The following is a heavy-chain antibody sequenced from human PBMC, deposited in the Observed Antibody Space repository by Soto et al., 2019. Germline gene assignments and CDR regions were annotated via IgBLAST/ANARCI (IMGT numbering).Heavy chain of an antibody. CDR2: IYPGDSDT. CDR1: GYSFTSYW. V-gene: IGHV5-51*01. Sequence: GESLKISCKGSGYSFTSYWIGWVRQMPGKGLEWMGIIYPGDSDTRYSPSFQGQVTISADKSISTDYLQWSSLKASDTVMYYCARHGIGSPYYYYYMDVWGKGTTVTVSS. D-gene: IGHD1-26*01. CDR3: ARHGIGSPYYYYYMDV. J-gene: IGHJ6*03.